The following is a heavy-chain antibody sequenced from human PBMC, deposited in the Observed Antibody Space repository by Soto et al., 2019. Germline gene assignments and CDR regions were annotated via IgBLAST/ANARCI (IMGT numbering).Heavy chain of an antibody. V-gene: IGHV2-5*02. D-gene: IGHD3-16*01. CDR3: VHRDLYGRPNWCDP. J-gene: IGHJ5*02. CDR2: IYWDDDK. CDR1: GFSLSTSGVG. Sequence: QITLKESGPTLVKPTQTLTLTCTFSGFSLSTSGVGVAWIRQPPGKALEWLALIYWDDDKRYSPSLKSRLTITKDNAKNQVLLTMTNMDPVDTATYDCVHRDLYGRPNWCDPWGQGTLVTVSS.